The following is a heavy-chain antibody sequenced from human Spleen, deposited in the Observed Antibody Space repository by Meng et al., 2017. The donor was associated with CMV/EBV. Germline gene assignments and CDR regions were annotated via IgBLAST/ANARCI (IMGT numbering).Heavy chain of an antibody. CDR1: GGSISSGDYY. J-gene: IGHJ4*02. Sequence: QVRLQESGPGLVKPSQTLSLTCTVSGGSISSGDYYWSWIRQLPGKGLEWIGYIYYSGSTYYNPSLKSRVTISVDTSKNQFSLKLSSVTAADTAVYYCARLYGSGSYYYPDMDYWGQGTLVTVSS. V-gene: IGHV4-30-4*08. D-gene: IGHD3-10*01. CDR3: ARLYGSGSYYYPDMDY. CDR2: IYYSGST.